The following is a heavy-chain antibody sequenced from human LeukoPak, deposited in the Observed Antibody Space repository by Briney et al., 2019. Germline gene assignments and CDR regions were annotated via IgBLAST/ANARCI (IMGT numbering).Heavy chain of an antibody. J-gene: IGHJ1*01. CDR2: ISSSGSTI. CDR1: GFTFSDYY. Sequence: PGGSLRLSCAASGFTFSDYYMSWIRQAPGKGLEWVSYISSSGSTIYYADSVKGRFTISRDNAKNSLYLQMNSLRAEDTAVYYCAKEIYDDSTGGRFQHWGQGTLVTVSS. V-gene: IGHV3-11*01. D-gene: IGHD4-17*01. CDR3: AKEIYDDSTGGRFQH.